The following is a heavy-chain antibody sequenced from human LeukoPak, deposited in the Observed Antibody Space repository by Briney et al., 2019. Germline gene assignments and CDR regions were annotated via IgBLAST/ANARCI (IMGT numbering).Heavy chain of an antibody. D-gene: IGHD2-2*02. J-gene: IGHJ4*02. CDR1: GFTFSSYA. CDR3: AKEGLLVPAAIVYFDY. CDR2: ISGSGGST. Sequence: GGSLRLSCAASGFTFSSYAMSWVRQAPGKGLEWVSAISGSGGSTYYADSVKGRFTISRDNSENTLCLQMNSLRAEDTAVYYCAKEGLLVPAAIVYFDYWGQGTLVTVSS. V-gene: IGHV3-23*01.